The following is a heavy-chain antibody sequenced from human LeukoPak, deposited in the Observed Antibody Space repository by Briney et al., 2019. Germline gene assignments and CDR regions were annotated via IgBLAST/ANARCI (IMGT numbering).Heavy chain of an antibody. J-gene: IGHJ5*02. CDR1: GFTFSSYS. CDR3: AREVRLNNWFDP. D-gene: IGHD1-1*01. Sequence: GGSLRLSCAASGFTFSSYSMNWIRQAPGKGLEWVSSISSSSSYIYYADSVKGRFTISRDNAKNSLYLQMNSLRAEDTAVYYCAREVRLNNWFDPWGQGTLVTASS. CDR2: ISSSSSYI. V-gene: IGHV3-21*01.